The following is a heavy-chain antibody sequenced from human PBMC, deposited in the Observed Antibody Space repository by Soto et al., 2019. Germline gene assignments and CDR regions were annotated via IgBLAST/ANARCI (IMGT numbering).Heavy chain of an antibody. CDR2: IKQDGCEI. Sequence: WGSLRLSCAASGFTFSSYWMSWVSQGPGKGPEWVANIKQDGCEIYYVDSVKGRFTISRDNAKSSLYLQMTSLRAEDTAVYHCAKSLSAIPGDSWGQGTLVTVSS. V-gene: IGHV3-7*05. J-gene: IGHJ4*02. CDR3: AKSLSAIPGDS. CDR1: GFTFSSYW. D-gene: IGHD2-2*01.